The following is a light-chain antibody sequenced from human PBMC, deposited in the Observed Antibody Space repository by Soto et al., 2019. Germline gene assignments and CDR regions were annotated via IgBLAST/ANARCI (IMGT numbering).Light chain of an antibody. V-gene: IGKV3-11*01. CDR2: DTS. CDR3: QQRSNWIT. J-gene: IGKJ5*01. Sequence: EIVLTQSPGTLSLSPGERATLSCRASQSVSRYLAWYQQKPGQAPRLLMYDTSYNATGIPARFSGSGSSTDFTLTISSLETEDFAIYYCQQRSNWITFGQGTLLEIK. CDR1: QSVSRY.